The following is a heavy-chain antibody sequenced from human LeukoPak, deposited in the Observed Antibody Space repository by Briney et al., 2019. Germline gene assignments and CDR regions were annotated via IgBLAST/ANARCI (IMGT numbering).Heavy chain of an antibody. CDR3: ARDLPTDSSGGFDY. J-gene: IGHJ4*02. V-gene: IGHV4-39*07. CDR2: IYYSGST. D-gene: IGHD3-22*01. Sequence: SETLSLTCTVSGGSISSSSYYWGWIRQPPGKGLEWIGSIYYSGSTYYNPSLKSRVTISVDTSKNQFSLKLSSVTAADTAVYYCARDLPTDSSGGFDYWGQETLVTVSS. CDR1: GGSISSSSYY.